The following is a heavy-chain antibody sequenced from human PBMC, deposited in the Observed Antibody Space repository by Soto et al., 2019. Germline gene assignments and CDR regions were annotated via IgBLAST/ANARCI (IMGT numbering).Heavy chain of an antibody. CDR3: TRPATATSPFDS. CDR2: IRSKATGYTT. D-gene: IGHD4-17*01. V-gene: IGHV3-72*01. Sequence: LRLSCATSGFTFGDHYMDWVRQAPGKGLEWVGRIRSKATGYTTEYAASVRGRFAISRDDSKNSLYLQMNSPKTEDTAVYYCTRPATATSPFDSWGQGTLVTVSS. J-gene: IGHJ4*02. CDR1: GFTFGDHY.